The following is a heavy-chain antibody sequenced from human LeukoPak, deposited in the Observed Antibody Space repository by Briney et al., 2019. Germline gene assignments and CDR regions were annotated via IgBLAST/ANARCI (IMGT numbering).Heavy chain of an antibody. CDR3: ARDLGYCTGGVCPNWFDP. V-gene: IGHV1-18*01. Sequence: GASVTVSCKASGYTFTSYGISWVRQAPGQGLEWMGWISAYNGNTNYAQKLQGRVTMTTDTSASTAYMELRSLRSDDTAVYYCARDLGYCTGGVCPNWFDPWGQGTLVTVSS. CDR2: ISAYNGNT. D-gene: IGHD2-8*02. J-gene: IGHJ5*02. CDR1: GYTFTSYG.